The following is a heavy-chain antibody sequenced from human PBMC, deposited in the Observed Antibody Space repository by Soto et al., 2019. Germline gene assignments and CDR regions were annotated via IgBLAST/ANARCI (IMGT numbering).Heavy chain of an antibody. J-gene: IGHJ4*02. CDR3: AGHFGYSSSWYVYFDY. D-gene: IGHD6-13*01. CDR2: IYYSGST. V-gene: IGHV4-39*01. CDR1: GGSISSSSYY. Sequence: PSETLSLTCTVSGGSISSSSYYWGWIRQPPGKGLEWIGSIYYSGSTYYNPSLKSRVTISVDTSKNQFSLKLSSVTAADTAVYYCAGHFGYSSSWYVYFDYWGQGSLVTVSS.